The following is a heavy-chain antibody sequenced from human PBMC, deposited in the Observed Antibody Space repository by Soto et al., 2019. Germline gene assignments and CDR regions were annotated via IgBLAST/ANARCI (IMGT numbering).Heavy chain of an antibody. Sequence: QVQLVQSGGEIKKPGASVNVSCKASGYTFIRYGISWVRQAPGQGFEWMGWISGKNDKRNHAQKFXXRITTTTDTSTNTAYLEVRSLGSDDTAIYYCAREGNGYEDYWGQGTLVTVSS. D-gene: IGHD5-18*01. CDR1: GYTFIRYG. CDR3: AREGNGYEDY. J-gene: IGHJ4*02. CDR2: ISGKNDKR. V-gene: IGHV1-18*04.